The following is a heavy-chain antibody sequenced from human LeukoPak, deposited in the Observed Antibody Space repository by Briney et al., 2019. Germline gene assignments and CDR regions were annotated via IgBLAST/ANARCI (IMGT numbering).Heavy chain of an antibody. D-gene: IGHD6-6*01. CDR2: IKSKTDGGTT. Sequence: TGGSLRLSCAASGFTFSNAWMSWVRQAPGKGLGWVGRIKSKTDGGTTDYAAPVKGRFTISRDDSKNTLYLQMNSLKTEDTAVYYCTTRYSSSSRTPEYFDYWGQGTLVTVSS. CDR3: TTRYSSSSRTPEYFDY. V-gene: IGHV3-15*01. CDR1: GFTFSNAW. J-gene: IGHJ4*02.